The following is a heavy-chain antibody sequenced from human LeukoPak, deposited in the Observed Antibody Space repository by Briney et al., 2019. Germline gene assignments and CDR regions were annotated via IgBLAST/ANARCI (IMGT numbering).Heavy chain of an antibody. D-gene: IGHD3-22*01. CDR2: ISGSGGST. CDR3: AKGVRRSSDYASPTND. Sequence: GAALRLFCAASGFTLSSYVMGLVRQATGKGLEWITPISGSGGSTYYADSVKGRFTISRDNSKHTLYLQMNSLRAEDTAIYYCAKGVRRSSDYASPTNDWSQGTLVTVSS. CDR1: GFTLSSYV. V-gene: IGHV3-23*01. J-gene: IGHJ4*02.